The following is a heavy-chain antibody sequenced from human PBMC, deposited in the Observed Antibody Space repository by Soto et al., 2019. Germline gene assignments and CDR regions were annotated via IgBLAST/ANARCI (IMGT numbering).Heavy chain of an antibody. J-gene: IGHJ4*02. CDR1: GFTFSDHY. CDR2: IRNRANSYGT. CDR3: VRVRLSASTPVFDS. Sequence: EVQLVESGGGSVQPGGSLRLSCAASGFTFSDHYMDWVRQAPGKGLEWAGRIRNRANSYGTEYAAAVQGRLTICRDDSRNSLYLQMRSLRTEDTALYDCVRVRLSASTPVFDSWGKGTLVTVS. D-gene: IGHD2-2*01. V-gene: IGHV3-72*01.